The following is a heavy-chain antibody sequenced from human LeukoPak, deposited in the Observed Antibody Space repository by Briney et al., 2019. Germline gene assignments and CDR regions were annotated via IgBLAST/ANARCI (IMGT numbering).Heavy chain of an antibody. CDR1: GFPCSTYG. Sequence: GKSLRLSCEASGFPCSTYGIHWVRQAPGQGLEWVAVISDDGSNKDYADSVKGRFNIYRDNYKNTLYLQMNSLRVEDTAVYYCAKAIAGTFYENSYYYYRLDVWGKGPAATVSS. D-gene: IGHD2/OR15-2a*01. J-gene: IGHJ6*04. V-gene: IGHV3-30*18. CDR3: AKAIAGTFYENSYYYYRLDV. CDR2: ISDDGSNK.